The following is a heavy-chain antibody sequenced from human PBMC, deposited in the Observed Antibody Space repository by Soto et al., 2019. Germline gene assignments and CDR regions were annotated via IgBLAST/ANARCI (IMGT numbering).Heavy chain of an antibody. J-gene: IGHJ6*02. CDR2: IDPSDSYT. V-gene: IGHV5-10-1*01. D-gene: IGHD3-3*01. CDR3: ARPRSTMIFGVVRYETDV. Sequence: PEESLKISCKGSGYSFTSYWISWVRQMPGKGLEWMGRIDPSDSYTKYSPSFEGHVTISADKSIRTAYLQWSSLKASDTAMYYCARPRSTMIFGVVRYETDVWGPGTSVTVSS. CDR1: GYSFTSYW.